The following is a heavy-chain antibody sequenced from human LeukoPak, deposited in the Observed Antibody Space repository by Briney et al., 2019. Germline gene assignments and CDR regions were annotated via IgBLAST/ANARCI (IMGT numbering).Heavy chain of an antibody. CDR1: GYTFTSYD. CDR2: MNPNSGNT. V-gene: IGHV1-8*01. J-gene: IGHJ4*02. Sequence: ASVKVSCKASGYTFTSYDINWVRQATGQGLEWMGWMNPNSGNTGYAQKFQGRVTMTRNTSISTAYMELSSLRAEDTAVYYCAKVRPPLTSYDYVWGSYRYTGTLCNFDYWGQGTLVTVSS. D-gene: IGHD3-16*02. CDR3: AKVRPPLTSYDYVWGSYRYTGTLCNFDY.